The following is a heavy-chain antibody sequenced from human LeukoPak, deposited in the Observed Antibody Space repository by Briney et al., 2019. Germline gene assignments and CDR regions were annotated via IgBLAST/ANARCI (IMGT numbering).Heavy chain of an antibody. CDR3: ARDYVPKERTTITMVRGVIIGATDY. CDR1: GFTFSSYG. Sequence: PGRSLRLSCAASGFTFSSYGMHWVRQAPGKGLEWVAVIWYDGSNKYYADSVKGRFTISRDNSKNTLYLQMNSLRAEDTAVYYCARDYVPKERTTITMVRGVIIGATDYWGQGTLVTVSS. V-gene: IGHV3-33*01. J-gene: IGHJ4*02. D-gene: IGHD3-10*01. CDR2: IWYDGSNK.